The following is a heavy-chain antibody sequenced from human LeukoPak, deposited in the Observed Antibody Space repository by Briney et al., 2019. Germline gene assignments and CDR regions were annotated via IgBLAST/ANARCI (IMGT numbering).Heavy chain of an antibody. CDR3: AKTYYYDAGNF. Sequence: GGSLRLSCAASGFTFDDHAMHWVRQAPGKGLEWVSGISWNSGSIGYADSVKGRFTISRDNAKNSLYLQMNSLRAEDTAVYYCAKTYYYDAGNFWGQGTLVTVSS. CDR1: GFTFDDHA. V-gene: IGHV3-9*01. CDR2: ISWNSGSI. J-gene: IGHJ4*02. D-gene: IGHD3-10*01.